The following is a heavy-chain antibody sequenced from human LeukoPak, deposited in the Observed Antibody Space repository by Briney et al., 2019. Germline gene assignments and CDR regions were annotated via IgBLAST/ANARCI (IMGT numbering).Heavy chain of an antibody. V-gene: IGHV1-46*01. Sequence: ASVKVSCKASGGTFSSYAISWVRQAPGQGLEWMGIINPSGGSTSYAQKFQGRVTMTRDTSTSTVYMELSSLRSEDTAVYYCARDGSSYFDYWGQGTLVTVSS. D-gene: IGHD2-2*03. CDR1: GGTFSSYA. CDR3: ARDGSSYFDY. J-gene: IGHJ4*02. CDR2: INPSGGST.